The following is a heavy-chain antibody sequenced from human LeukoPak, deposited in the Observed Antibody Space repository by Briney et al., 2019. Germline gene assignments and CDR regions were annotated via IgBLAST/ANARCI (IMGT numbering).Heavy chain of an antibody. D-gene: IGHD2-8*01. CDR2: MYHTGTT. CDR1: GYSISSGYY. CDR3: VSPKTNGWFDS. J-gene: IGHJ5*01. V-gene: IGHV4-38-2*02. Sequence: SETLSLTCTVSGYSISSGYYWGWIRQPPGKRLEWIGNMYHTGTTYYNPSLKSRVTITIDTSKNQFSLKLRSVTAADTAVYYCVSPKTNGWFDSWGQGSLVTVSS.